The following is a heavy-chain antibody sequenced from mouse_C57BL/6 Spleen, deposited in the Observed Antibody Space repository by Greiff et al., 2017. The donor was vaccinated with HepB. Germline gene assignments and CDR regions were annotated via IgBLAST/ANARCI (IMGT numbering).Heavy chain of an antibody. CDR3: ARDSWFFDY. CDR2: INYDGSST. Sequence: EVHLVESEGGLVQPGRSMKLSCTATGFTFSDYYMAWVRQVPEKGLEWVANINYDGSSTYYLDSLKSRFIISRDNAKNILYLQMSSLKSEDTASYCCARDSWFFDYWGQGTALTVSS. CDR1: GFTFSDYY. J-gene: IGHJ2*01. V-gene: IGHV5-16*01. D-gene: IGHD2-2*01.